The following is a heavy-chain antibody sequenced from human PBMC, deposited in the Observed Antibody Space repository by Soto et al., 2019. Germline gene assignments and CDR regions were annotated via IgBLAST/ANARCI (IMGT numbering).Heavy chain of an antibody. V-gene: IGHV3-48*01. Sequence: GGSLRLSCEASGFTLSSYSMNWARQAPGQGLEWVSYISSSSSTIYYADSVKGRFTISRDNAKNSLYLQMNSLRAEDTAVYYCARDTATVTGFDYWGQGTLVTVSS. CDR3: ARDTATVTGFDY. CDR1: GFTLSSYS. J-gene: IGHJ4*02. CDR2: ISSSSSTI. D-gene: IGHD4-17*01.